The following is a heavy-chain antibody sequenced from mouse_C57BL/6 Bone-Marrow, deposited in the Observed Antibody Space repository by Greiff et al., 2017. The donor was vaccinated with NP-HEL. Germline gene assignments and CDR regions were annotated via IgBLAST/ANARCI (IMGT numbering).Heavy chain of an antibody. CDR2: IYPGDGDP. CDR3: ARRRGRFYAMDY. CDR1: GYAFSSSW. Sequence: QVQLQQSGPELVKPGASVKISCKASGYAFSSSWMNWVKQRPGKGLEWIGRIYPGDGDPNYNGKFKGKATLTADKSSSTAYMQLSSLTSEDSAVYFCARRRGRFYAMDYWGQGTSVTVSS. D-gene: IGHD1-1*01. V-gene: IGHV1-82*01. J-gene: IGHJ4*01.